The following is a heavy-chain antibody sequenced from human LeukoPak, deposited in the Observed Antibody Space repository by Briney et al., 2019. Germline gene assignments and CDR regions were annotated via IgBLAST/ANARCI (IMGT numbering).Heavy chain of an antibody. D-gene: IGHD2-2*02. V-gene: IGHV1-2*02. CDR1: RYIFTDYY. J-gene: IGHJ5*02. Sequence: VSFLASRYIFTDYYLHWVGQAPGQGVEWMGGINPNSGGRNYVQKFQGRVTMHRDTPLSTAYMELSGLRYDDTAVYYCVRDPPPDCRSTSCYNFFGAVTISGWFDLWGQGTLVTVSS. CDR3: VRDPPPDCRSTSCYNFFGAVTISGWFDL. CDR2: INPNSGGR.